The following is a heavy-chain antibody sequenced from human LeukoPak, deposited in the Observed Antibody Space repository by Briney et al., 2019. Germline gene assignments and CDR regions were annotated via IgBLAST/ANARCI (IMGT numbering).Heavy chain of an antibody. J-gene: IGHJ4*02. CDR2: INSDGSSI. V-gene: IGHV3-74*03. CDR3: AREGRVSGYDFDC. CDR1: GFTFSSYW. Sequence: GGSLRLSCAASGFTFSSYWMHWVRQAPGKGLVWVSRINSDGSSITYADSVKGRFTISRDSAKNTLYLQMNSLRVEDTAVYYCAREGRVSGYDFDCWGQGTLVTVSS. D-gene: IGHD5-12*01.